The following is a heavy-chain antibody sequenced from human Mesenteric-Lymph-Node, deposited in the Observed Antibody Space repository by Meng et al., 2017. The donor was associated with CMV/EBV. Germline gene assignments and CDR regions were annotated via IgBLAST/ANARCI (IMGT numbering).Heavy chain of an antibody. CDR2: INHSGST. J-gene: IGHJ4*02. D-gene: IGHD3-9*01. CDR1: GGSFRGYY. V-gene: IGHV4-34*01. Sequence: GGGLLKPSGTRVVTGAVYGGSFRGYYWNWIRQSPEKGLEWIGEINHSGSTTYNPSFTSRIIISVDTSTNQISLNMSSVTAADTAVYYCARGSSYDILTGYFDYWGQGALVTVSS. CDR3: ARGSSYDILTGYFDY.